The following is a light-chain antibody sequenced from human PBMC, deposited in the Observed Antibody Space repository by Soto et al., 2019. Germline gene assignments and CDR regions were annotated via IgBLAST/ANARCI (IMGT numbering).Light chain of an antibody. CDR3: QQYGSSPPYT. CDR1: QSISSN. Sequence: EIVMTQSPATPSVSPGGGATLSCRASQSISSNLAWYQQKPGQAPRLLMFRTSSRATGIPDRFSGSGSGTDFTLTISRLEPEDFAVYYCQQYGSSPPYTFGQGTKVDIK. CDR2: RTS. J-gene: IGKJ2*01. V-gene: IGKV3-20*01.